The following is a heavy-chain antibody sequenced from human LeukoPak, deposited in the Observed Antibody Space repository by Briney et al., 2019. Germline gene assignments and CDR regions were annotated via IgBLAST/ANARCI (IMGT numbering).Heavy chain of an antibody. CDR1: GGSITNGAYS. CDR2: IYHSGST. V-gene: IGHV4-30-2*01. CDR3: ARGLRYYGSGSYTHFDY. Sequence: PSQTLSLTCAVSGGSITNGAYSWSWIRQPPGKGLEWIGYIYHSGSTYYNPSLKSRVTISLDRSKNQFSLKVTSVIAADTAVYYCARGLRYYGSGSYTHFDYWGQGSLVTVSS. D-gene: IGHD3-10*01. J-gene: IGHJ4*02.